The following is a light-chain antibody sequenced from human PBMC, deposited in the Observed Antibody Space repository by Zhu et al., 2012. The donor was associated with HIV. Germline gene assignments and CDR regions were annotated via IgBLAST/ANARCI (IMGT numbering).Light chain of an antibody. J-gene: IGKJ4*01. CDR3: QQRVNWPLT. V-gene: IGKV3D-20*02. CDR2: GAS. Sequence: IVLTQSPGTLSLSPGERASLSCRASQSVGASYLAWYQQKPGQAPRLLIYGASNRATGIPDRFSGSASGTDFTLTISRLEPEDFALYYCQQRVNWPLTFGGGTKVEIK. CDR1: QSVGASY.